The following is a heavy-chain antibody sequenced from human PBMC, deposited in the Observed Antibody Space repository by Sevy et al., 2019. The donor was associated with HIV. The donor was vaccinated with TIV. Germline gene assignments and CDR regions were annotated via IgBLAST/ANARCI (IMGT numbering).Heavy chain of an antibody. Sequence: ASVKVSCKASGYTFTNYFITWVRQAPGQGLEWMGRISTYNTEYAQKFQGRLTMTTDTSTSTVYMELRSLSFDDTAVYYCARAPSGSQGPGQYFQHWGQGTLVTVSS. CDR1: GYTFTNYF. J-gene: IGHJ1*01. CDR2: ISTYNT. D-gene: IGHD1-26*01. V-gene: IGHV1-18*01. CDR3: ARAPSGSQGPGQYFQH.